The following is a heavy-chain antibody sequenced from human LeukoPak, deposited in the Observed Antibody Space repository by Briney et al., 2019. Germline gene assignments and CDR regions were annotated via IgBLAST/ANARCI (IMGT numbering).Heavy chain of an antibody. Sequence: SETLSLTCTVSGGSISSSSYYWGWIRQPPGKGLEWIGSIYYSGSTYYNPSLKSRVTISVDTTKNQFSLKLSSVTDADTAVYYCARIHIVVVPAAMYYFDYWGQGTLVTVSS. D-gene: IGHD2-2*01. J-gene: IGHJ4*02. CDR3: ARIHIVVVPAAMYYFDY. V-gene: IGHV4-39*01. CDR2: IYYSGST. CDR1: GGSISSSSYY.